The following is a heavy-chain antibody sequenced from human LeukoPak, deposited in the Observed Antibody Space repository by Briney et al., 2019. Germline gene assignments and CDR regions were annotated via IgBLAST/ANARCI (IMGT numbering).Heavy chain of an antibody. V-gene: IGHV3-23*01. J-gene: IGHJ4*02. D-gene: IGHD6-19*01. CDR2: FSGSGGNT. Sequence: GSLRLSCAASGFTFSSYAMSWVRQAPGKGLEWVSAFSGSGGNTYYADSVRGQFTISRDNSKNTLYLQMNSLRAEDTAVYYCVCGWNFDYWGQGALVTVSS. CDR1: GFTFSSYA. CDR3: VCGWNFDY.